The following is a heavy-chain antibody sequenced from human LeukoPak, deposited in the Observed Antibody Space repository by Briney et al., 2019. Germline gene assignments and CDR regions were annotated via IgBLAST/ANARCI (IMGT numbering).Heavy chain of an antibody. CDR1: GGPFSGYF. D-gene: IGHD3-10*01. CDR2: IHNSGTT. Sequence: SETLSLTCAVPGGPFSGYFWSWIRQSSGKGLEWVGEIHNSGTTNYNPSLNSRVTISEDTSKNQFYLNLSSVTAADTAVYYCARRYYYNLGSFPFDFWGQGTLVTVSS. V-gene: IGHV4-34*01. CDR3: ARRYYYNLGSFPFDF. J-gene: IGHJ4*02.